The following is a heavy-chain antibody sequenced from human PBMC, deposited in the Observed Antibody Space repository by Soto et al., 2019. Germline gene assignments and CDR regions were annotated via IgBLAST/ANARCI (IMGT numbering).Heavy chain of an antibody. D-gene: IGHD7-27*01. Sequence: SETLSLTCSVSGDSISNLYYFWAWIRQPPGQALEYIGYIYKIATTYYNPSFESRVAISVDTSKSQLSLNVTSVTAADTAVYFCARGRYCLTGRCFQKWFDSWGQGAL. V-gene: IGHV4-30-4*01. CDR2: IYKIATT. CDR3: ARGRYCLTGRCFQKWFDS. J-gene: IGHJ5*01. CDR1: GDSISNLYYF.